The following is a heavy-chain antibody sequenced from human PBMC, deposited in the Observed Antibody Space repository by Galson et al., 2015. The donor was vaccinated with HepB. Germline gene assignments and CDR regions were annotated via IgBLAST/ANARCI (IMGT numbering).Heavy chain of an antibody. J-gene: IGHJ3*02. CDR1: GGTFSSYA. CDR3: ARPRHYDSSGHDAFDI. Sequence: SVKVSCKASGGTFSSYAISWVRQAPGQGLEWMGGIIPIFGTANYAQKFQGRVTITADESTSTAYMELSSLRSEDTAVYYCARPRHYDSSGHDAFDIWGQGTMVTVSS. D-gene: IGHD3-22*01. CDR2: IIPIFGTA. V-gene: IGHV1-69*13.